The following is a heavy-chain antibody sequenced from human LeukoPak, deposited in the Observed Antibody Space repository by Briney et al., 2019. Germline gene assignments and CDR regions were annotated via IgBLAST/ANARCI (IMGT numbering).Heavy chain of an antibody. V-gene: IGHV3-23*01. CDR2: ISGSGGST. CDR3: AKDLTYYDFWSGYYRWFDP. D-gene: IGHD3-3*01. Sequence: GGSLRLSCAASGFTFSSYAMSWVRQAPGKGLEWVSAISGSGGSTYYADSVKGRFTISRDNSKNTLYLQMNSLRAEDTAVYYCAKDLTYYDFWSGYYRWFDPWGQGTLVTVSS. CDR1: GFTFSSYA. J-gene: IGHJ5*02.